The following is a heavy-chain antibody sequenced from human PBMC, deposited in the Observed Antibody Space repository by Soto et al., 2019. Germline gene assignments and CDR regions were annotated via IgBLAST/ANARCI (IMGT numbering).Heavy chain of an antibody. CDR2: IYYSGST. CDR1: GGSISSSSYY. J-gene: IGHJ4*02. D-gene: IGHD2-15*01. V-gene: IGHV4-39*01. Sequence: QLQLQESGPGLVKPSETLSLTCTVSGGSISSSSYYWGWIRQPPGKGLEWIGSIYYSGSTYYNPSLKSRVPISVDTSKHQFSLKLSSVTAADTAVYYCARHGSPATEDIVVVVAASPCGYWGQGTLVTVSS. CDR3: ARHGSPATEDIVVVVAASPCGY.